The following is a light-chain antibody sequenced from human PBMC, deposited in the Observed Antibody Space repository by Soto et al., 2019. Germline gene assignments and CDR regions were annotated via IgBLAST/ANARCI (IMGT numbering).Light chain of an antibody. CDR3: QQYNSYSRT. V-gene: IGKV1-5*01. J-gene: IGKJ1*01. CDR2: DAS. CDR1: QSISSW. Sequence: DIRMTQSPSTLSASVGDRVTITCRASQSISSWLAWYQQKPGKAPTLLIYDASSLESGVPSRFSGSGSGTEFTLTISSLQPDDFASYYCQQYNSYSRTFGQGTKVEIK.